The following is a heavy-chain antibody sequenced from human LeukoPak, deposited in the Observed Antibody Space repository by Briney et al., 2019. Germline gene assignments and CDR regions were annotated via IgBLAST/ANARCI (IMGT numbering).Heavy chain of an antibody. CDR3: ARMAY. J-gene: IGHJ4*02. V-gene: IGHV3-23*01. CDR2: ISGSGGST. D-gene: IGHD2-8*01. CDR1: GFTFISYA. Sequence: GGSLRLSCAASGFTFISYAMSWVRQAPGKEVEGVSAISGSGGSTYCADSVKGRFPITRDNPKNTLYLQMNSLRAEDAAVYYCARMAYWGQGTLVTVSS.